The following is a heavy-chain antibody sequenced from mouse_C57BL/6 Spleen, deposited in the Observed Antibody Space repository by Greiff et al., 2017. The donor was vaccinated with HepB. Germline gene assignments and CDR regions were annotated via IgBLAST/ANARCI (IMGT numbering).Heavy chain of an antibody. CDR1: GYTFTSYW. J-gene: IGHJ2*01. V-gene: IGHV1-59*01. CDR3: ARPYYSNYYFDY. Sequence: QVQLKQPGAELVRPGTSVKLSCKASGYTFTSYWMHWVKQRPGQGLEWIGVIDPSDSYTNYNQKFKGKATLTVDTSSSTAYMQLSSLTSEDSAVYYCARPYYSNYYFDYWGQGTTLTVSS. D-gene: IGHD2-5*01. CDR2: IDPSDSYT.